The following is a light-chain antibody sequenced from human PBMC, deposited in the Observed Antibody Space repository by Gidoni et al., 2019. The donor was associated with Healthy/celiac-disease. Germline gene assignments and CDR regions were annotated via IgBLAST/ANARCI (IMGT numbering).Light chain of an antibody. CDR1: QSISSY. V-gene: IGKV1-39*01. CDR2: AAS. Sequence: DIQMTQSPSSLSASVGDRVTITCRASQSISSYLNWYQQKPGKDPKLLIYAASSLQSGVPSRFSGSGSGTDFTLTISSLQPEDFATYYCQQSYSTPPGTFGQETKVEIK. J-gene: IGKJ1*01. CDR3: QQSYSTPPGT.